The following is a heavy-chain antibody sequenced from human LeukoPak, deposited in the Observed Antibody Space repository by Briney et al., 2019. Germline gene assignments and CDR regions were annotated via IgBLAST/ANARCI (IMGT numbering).Heavy chain of an antibody. V-gene: IGHV7-4-1*02. J-gene: IGHJ4*02. D-gene: IGHD3-22*01. CDR2: INTNTGNP. CDR1: GYTFTSYA. CDR3: ARRTESNYDSSGYYYVGFFY. Sequence: ASVKVSCKASGYTFTSYAMNWVRQAPGQGLEWMGWINTNTGNPTYAQGFTGRFVFSLDTSVSTAYLQISSLKAEDTAVYYCARRTESNYDSSGYYYVGFFYWGQGTLVTVSS.